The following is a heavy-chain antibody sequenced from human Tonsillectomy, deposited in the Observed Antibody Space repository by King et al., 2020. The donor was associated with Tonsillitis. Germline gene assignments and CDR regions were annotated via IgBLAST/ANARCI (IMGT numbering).Heavy chain of an antibody. D-gene: IGHD3-22*01. Sequence: QLQESGPGLVKPSETLSLTCTVSGGSISSYYWSWIRQPPGKGLEWIGYIYYSGSTNYNPSLKSRVTISVDTSKNKFSLKLSSVTAADTAVYYCANSNGYYYVVSGNWYFDLGGRGTLVTVSS. J-gene: IGHJ2*01. CDR3: ANSNGYYYVVSGNWYFDL. CDR2: IYYSGST. V-gene: IGHV4-59*01. CDR1: GGSISSYY.